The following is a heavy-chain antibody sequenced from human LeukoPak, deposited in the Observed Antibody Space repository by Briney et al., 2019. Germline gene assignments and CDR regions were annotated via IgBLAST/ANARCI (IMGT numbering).Heavy chain of an antibody. CDR2: INPDNGGT. Sequence: GASVKVSCRASGYTFTDYYIHWVRQAPGQGLEWMGWINPDNGGTNYAQKFQGRVTMTRDTSTRTVYMDLSRLRSDDTAVFYCTREARVGNWFDPWGQGTQVTVSS. CDR1: GYTFTDYY. CDR3: TREARVGNWFDP. J-gene: IGHJ5*02. D-gene: IGHD2-2*01. V-gene: IGHV1-2*02.